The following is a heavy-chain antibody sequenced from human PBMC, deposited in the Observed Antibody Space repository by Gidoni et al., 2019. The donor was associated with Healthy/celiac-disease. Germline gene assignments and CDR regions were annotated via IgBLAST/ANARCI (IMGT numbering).Heavy chain of an antibody. V-gene: IGHV3-49*04. CDR1: GFTVGDYA. CDR2: IRSKVYGGTT. CDR3: TRLTLYCSGGSCYLLHFDY. Sequence: EVQLVESGGGWVQPGRSLRLSCPASGFTVGDYAMSWVRQAPGKGLEWLGFIRSKVYGGTTEYAASVKVRFTISRDDSKSIVYLQMNSLKTEDTAVYYCTRLTLYCSGGSCYLLHFDYWGQGTLVTVSS. J-gene: IGHJ4*02. D-gene: IGHD2-15*01.